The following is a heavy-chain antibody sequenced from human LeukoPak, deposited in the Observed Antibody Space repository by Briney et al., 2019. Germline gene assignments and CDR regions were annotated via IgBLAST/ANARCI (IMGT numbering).Heavy chain of an antibody. CDR1: GYTFTSYD. J-gene: IGHJ4*02. CDR3: ARAARRGGKDIDY. Sequence: ASVKVSCTASGYTFTSYDINWVRQATGQGLEWMGWMNPNSGNTGYAQKFQGRVTMTRNTSISTAYMELSSLRPEDTAVYYCARAARRGGKDIDYWGQGTLVTVSS. V-gene: IGHV1-8*01. D-gene: IGHD3-16*01. CDR2: MNPNSGNT.